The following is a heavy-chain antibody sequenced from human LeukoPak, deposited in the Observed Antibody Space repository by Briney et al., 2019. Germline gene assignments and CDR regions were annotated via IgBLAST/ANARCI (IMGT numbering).Heavy chain of an antibody. CDR3: ARDTLGLPGTRYFFDS. J-gene: IGHJ4*02. D-gene: IGHD6-13*01. Sequence: PGGSLRLSCATSAFTFRSYAMTWVRQAPGRGLEWVPSVSRSGAATFYADSVKGRFTISRDNSKNTLYLQMYSLRAEDTALYYCARDTLGLPGTRYFFDSWGQGTLVTVSS. CDR1: AFTFRSYA. CDR2: VSRSGAAT. V-gene: IGHV3-23*01.